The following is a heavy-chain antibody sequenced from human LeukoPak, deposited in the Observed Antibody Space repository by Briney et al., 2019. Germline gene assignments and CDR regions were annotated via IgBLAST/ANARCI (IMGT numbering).Heavy chain of an antibody. CDR3: AKESLGYCSGGSCYGAFDI. CDR1: GLTFDDYA. J-gene: IGHJ3*02. Sequence: PGGSLRLSCAASGLTFDDYAMHWVRQAPGKGLEWVSLISGDGGSTYYADSVKGRFTISRDNSKNSLYLQMNSLRTEDTALYYCAKESLGYCSGGSCYGAFDIWGQGTVVTVSS. D-gene: IGHD2-15*01. V-gene: IGHV3-43*02. CDR2: ISGDGGST.